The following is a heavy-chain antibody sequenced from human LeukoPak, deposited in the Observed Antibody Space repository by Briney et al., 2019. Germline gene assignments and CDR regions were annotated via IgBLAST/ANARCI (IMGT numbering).Heavy chain of an antibody. CDR2: IYTSGST. J-gene: IGHJ6*03. V-gene: IGHV4-61*02. Sequence: PSQTLSLTCAVSGGSISSGSYYLSWIRQPAGKGLEWIGRIYTSGSTNYNHSLKTRVTISVDTSNNQFSLKLSSVTAADTAVYYCARGIVVPAATRLYYYYYYMDVWGKGTTVTVSS. CDR3: ARGIVVPAATRLYYYYYYMDV. CDR1: GGSISSGSYY. D-gene: IGHD2-2*01.